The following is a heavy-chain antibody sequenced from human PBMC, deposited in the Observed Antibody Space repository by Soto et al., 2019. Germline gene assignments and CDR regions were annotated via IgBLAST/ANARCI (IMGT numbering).Heavy chain of an antibody. CDR2: MYHSGST. CDR1: GGSISSYY. Sequence: TLSLTCTVSGGSISSYYWSWIRQPPGKGLEWIGYMYHSGSTNYNPSLKSRVTISIDTSKNQFSLRLSSVTAADTAVYYCARGRYYFDYWGQGALVT. CDR3: ARGRYYFDY. V-gene: IGHV4-59*01. J-gene: IGHJ4*02.